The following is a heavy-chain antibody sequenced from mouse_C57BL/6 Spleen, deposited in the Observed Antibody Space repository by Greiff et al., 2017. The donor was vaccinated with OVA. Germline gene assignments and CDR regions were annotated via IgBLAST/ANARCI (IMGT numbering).Heavy chain of an antibody. CDR2: INPGSGGT. CDR3: ARSPHYYGSRAY. CDR1: GFAFTNYL. Sequence: VQLQQSGAELVRPGTSVKVSCKASGFAFTNYLIEWVKQRPGQGLEWIGVINPGSGGTNYNEKFKGKATLTADKSSSTAYMQLSSLTSEDSAVYFCARSPHYYGSRAYWGQGTLVTVSA. V-gene: IGHV1-54*01. D-gene: IGHD1-1*01. J-gene: IGHJ3*01.